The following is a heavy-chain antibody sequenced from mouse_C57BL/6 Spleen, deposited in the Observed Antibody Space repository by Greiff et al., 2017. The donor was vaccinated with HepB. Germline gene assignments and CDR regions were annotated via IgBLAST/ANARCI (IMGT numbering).Heavy chain of an antibody. V-gene: IGHV2-9-1*01. Sequence: VQVVESGPGLVAPSQSLSITCTVSGFSLTSYAISWVRQPPGKGLEWLGVIWTGGGTNYNSALKSRLSISQDNSKSQVFLKMNSLQTDDTARYYCARESLITTVVAPHFDYWGQGTTLTVSS. D-gene: IGHD1-1*01. J-gene: IGHJ2*01. CDR2: IWTGGGT. CDR3: ARESLITTVVAPHFDY. CDR1: GFSLTSYA.